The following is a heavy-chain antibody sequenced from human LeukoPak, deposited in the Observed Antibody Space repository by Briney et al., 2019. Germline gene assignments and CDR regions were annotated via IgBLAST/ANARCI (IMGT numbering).Heavy chain of an antibody. Sequence: GRSLRLSCAASGFTFSSYSMNWVRQAPGKGLEWVSYISSSSSTIYYADSVKGRFTISRDNAKNSLYLQMNSLRAEDTAVYYCAELGITMIGGVWGKGTTVTISS. CDR3: AELGITMIGGV. D-gene: IGHD3-10*02. J-gene: IGHJ6*04. CDR2: ISSSSSTI. CDR1: GFTFSSYS. V-gene: IGHV3-48*04.